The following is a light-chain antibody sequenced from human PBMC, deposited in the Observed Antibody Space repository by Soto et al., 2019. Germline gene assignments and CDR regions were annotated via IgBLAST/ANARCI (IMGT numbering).Light chain of an antibody. J-gene: IGKJ5*01. CDR1: QSVASY. Sequence: EIVLTQSPATLSLSPGERATLSCRASQSVASYLAWYQQKPGQAPSLLIYGASNRATGIPARFSGSGSGTDFTLTISRLEPEDFAVYYCQQRSDSPITFGQGTRLEIK. CDR3: QQRSDSPIT. V-gene: IGKV3-11*01. CDR2: GAS.